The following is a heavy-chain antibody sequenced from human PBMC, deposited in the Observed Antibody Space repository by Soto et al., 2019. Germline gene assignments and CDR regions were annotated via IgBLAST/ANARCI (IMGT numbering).Heavy chain of an antibody. D-gene: IGHD3-10*01. CDR2: FDPEDGET. Sequence: GASVKVSCKVSGYTLTELSMHWVRQAPGKGLEWMGGFDPEDGETIYAQKFQGRVTMTEDTSTDTAYMELSSLRSEDTAVYYCATDYMVRYYFDYWGQGTLVTSPQ. J-gene: IGHJ4*02. V-gene: IGHV1-24*01. CDR1: GYTLTELS. CDR3: ATDYMVRYYFDY.